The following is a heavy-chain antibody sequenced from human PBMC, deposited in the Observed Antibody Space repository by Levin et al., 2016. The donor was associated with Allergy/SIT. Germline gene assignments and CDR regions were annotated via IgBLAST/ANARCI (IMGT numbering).Heavy chain of an antibody. CDR3: ASASEYSSGWYGGDY. Sequence: GESLKISCAASGFTFSSYGMHWVRQAPGKGLEWVAVIWYDGSNKYYADSVKGRFTISRDNSKNTLYLQMNSLRAEDTAVYYCASASEYSSGWYGGDYWGQGTLVTVSS. D-gene: IGHD6-19*01. J-gene: IGHJ4*02. CDR2: IWYDGSNK. V-gene: IGHV3-33*01. CDR1: GFTFSSYG.